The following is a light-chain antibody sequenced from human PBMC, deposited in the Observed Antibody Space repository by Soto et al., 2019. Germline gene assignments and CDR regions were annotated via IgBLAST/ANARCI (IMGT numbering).Light chain of an antibody. V-gene: IGKV1-5*01. J-gene: IGKJ1*01. CDR2: DAF. Sequence: DIQMTQSPSTLSASVGDRVTITCRASQSINTWLAWYQQKPGKAPKLLIYDAFSLESGVPSRFSGSGSGTEFTLTISSLQPDDFATYYCQQYKTYPWAFGHGTKVEIK. CDR3: QQYKTYPWA. CDR1: QSINTW.